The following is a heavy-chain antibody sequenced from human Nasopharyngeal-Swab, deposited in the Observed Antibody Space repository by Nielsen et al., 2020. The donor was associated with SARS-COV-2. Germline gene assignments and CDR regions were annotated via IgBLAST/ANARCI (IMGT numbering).Heavy chain of an antibody. D-gene: IGHD1-26*01. CDR1: GFTCGDYA. Sequence: GESLKISCPTSGFTCGDYAMSWFRQAPGKGLEWVGFIRSKTYGGAPEYAASVKGRFTISRDGAESIAYLQMNSLETEDTGVYYCARSVGSYYGQGAFDIWGQGTMVTVSS. V-gene: IGHV3-49*01. CDR3: ARSVGSYYGQGAFDI. CDR2: IRSKTYGGAP. J-gene: IGHJ3*02.